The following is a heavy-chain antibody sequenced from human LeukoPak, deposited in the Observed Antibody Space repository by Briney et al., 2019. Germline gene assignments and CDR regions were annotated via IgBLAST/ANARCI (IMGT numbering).Heavy chain of an antibody. D-gene: IGHD4-17*01. CDR3: AAGSETTVTSPLWY. J-gene: IGHJ4*02. V-gene: IGHV1-69*04. CDR1: GGTFSSYA. Sequence: SVKVSCKASGGTFSSYAISWVRQAPGQGLEWMGRIIPILGIANYAQKFQGRVTITADKSTSTAYMELSSLRSEDTAVYYCAAGSETTVTSPLWYWGQGTLVSVSS. CDR2: IIPILGIA.